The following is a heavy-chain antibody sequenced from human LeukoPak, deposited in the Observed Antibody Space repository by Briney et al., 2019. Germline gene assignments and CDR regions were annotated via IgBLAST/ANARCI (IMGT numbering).Heavy chain of an antibody. D-gene: IGHD5-12*01. V-gene: IGHV3-74*01. J-gene: IGHJ5*02. Sequence: GGSLRLSCAASGFTLSNYWMHWVRQAPGKGLVWVSGINSHGTTTNYADSVKGRFTISRDNAKNSLYLQMNSLRAEDTAVYYCARGPVDSLNWFDPWGQGTLVTVSS. CDR2: INSHGTTT. CDR3: ARGPVDSLNWFDP. CDR1: GFTLSNYW.